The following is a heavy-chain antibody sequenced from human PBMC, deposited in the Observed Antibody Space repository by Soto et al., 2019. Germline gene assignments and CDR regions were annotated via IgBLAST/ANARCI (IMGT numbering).Heavy chain of an antibody. CDR2: ISYDGSNK. V-gene: IGHV3-30-3*01. CDR3: ARDYYRFNSGYGFSMDV. J-gene: IGHJ6*02. D-gene: IGHD5-12*01. Sequence: PGGSLRLSCAASGFSFNNAWMNWVRQAPGKGLEWVAVISYDGSNKYYADSVKGRFTISRDNSKNTLYLQMNSLRAEDTAVYYCARDYYRFNSGYGFSMDVWGQGTTVTVSS. CDR1: GFSFNNAW.